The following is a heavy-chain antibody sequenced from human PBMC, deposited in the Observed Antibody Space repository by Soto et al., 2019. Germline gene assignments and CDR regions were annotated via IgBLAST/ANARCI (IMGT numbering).Heavy chain of an antibody. CDR1: GFTPTTTP. D-gene: IGHD3-9*01. CDR3: ATSFRYFAN. V-gene: IGHV3-23*01. CDR2: ISGTASRT. J-gene: IGHJ4*02. Sequence: EVQLLESGGGLVLPGGSLRLSCAGSGFTPTTTPLSWVRQAPGKGLEWVTTISGTASRTYYVDSVKGRFFISRDNSKNTVTLQMNNLTVDDTAVYYCATSFRYFANWGQGTRVTVSS.